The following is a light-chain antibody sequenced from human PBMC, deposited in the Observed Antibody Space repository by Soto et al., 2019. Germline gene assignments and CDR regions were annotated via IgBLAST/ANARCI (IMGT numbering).Light chain of an antibody. Sequence: ENVLTQSPGRLSLSPGERATLSCRASQSVARSSIACYQKKVGQPPRLHLYGASGRATGVPDRISGSGSGTVFTLTIERVEAEDFAVYHCQQYATSPLTFGGGTTLEIK. CDR3: QQYATSPLT. J-gene: IGKJ4*01. CDR1: QSVARSS. CDR2: GAS. V-gene: IGKV3-20*01.